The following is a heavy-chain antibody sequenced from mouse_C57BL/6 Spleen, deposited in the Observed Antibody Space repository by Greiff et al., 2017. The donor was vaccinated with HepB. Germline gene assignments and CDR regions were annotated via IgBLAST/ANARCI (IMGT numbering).Heavy chain of an antibody. D-gene: IGHD2-5*01. CDR3: ARRYYSNYWYFDV. CDR1: GFTFSSYT. V-gene: IGHV5-9*01. Sequence: EVHLVESGGGLVKPGGSLKLSCAASGFTFSSYTMSWARQTPEKRLEWVATISGGGGNTYYPDSVKGRFTISRDNAKNTLYLQMSSLRSEDTALYYCARRYYSNYWYFDVWGTGTTVTVSS. J-gene: IGHJ1*03. CDR2: ISGGGGNT.